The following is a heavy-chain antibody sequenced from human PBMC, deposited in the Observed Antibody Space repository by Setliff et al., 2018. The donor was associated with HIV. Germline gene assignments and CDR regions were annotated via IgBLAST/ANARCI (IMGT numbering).Heavy chain of an antibody. CDR1: GGSFSGYY. CDR2: INHSGST. CDR3: GRHHDSDRSGDPDWFDP. J-gene: IGHJ5*02. Sequence: SETLSLTCAVYGGSFSGYYWSWIRQPPGKGLEWIGEINHSGSTNYNPSLKSRVTISVDTSKNQFSLKLTSMTAADTAVYYCGRHHDSDRSGDPDWFDPWGQGILVTVSS. D-gene: IGHD3-22*01. V-gene: IGHV4-34*01.